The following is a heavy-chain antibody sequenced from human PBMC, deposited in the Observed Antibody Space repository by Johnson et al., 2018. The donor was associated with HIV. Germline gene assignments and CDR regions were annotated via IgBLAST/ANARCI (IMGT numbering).Heavy chain of an antibody. CDR2: ITSKSDGGAT. CDR1: GFTFSNAW. J-gene: IGHJ3*01. CDR3: ARVGRDLVTRGSFDV. V-gene: IGHV3-15*01. Sequence: VQLVESGGGLVNPGGSLRLSCAASGFTFSNAWMSWVRQAPGKGLEWVGRITSKSDGGATVYAAPVKGRFTISRDNSKNTLYLQMNSLRPEDTALYFCARVGRDLVTRGSFDVWGQGTVVTVSS. D-gene: IGHD3-9*01.